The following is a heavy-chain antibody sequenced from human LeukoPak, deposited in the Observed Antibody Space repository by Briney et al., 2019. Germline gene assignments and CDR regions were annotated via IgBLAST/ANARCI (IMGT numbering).Heavy chain of an antibody. D-gene: IGHD3-9*01. Sequence: ASVKVSCKASGYTFTGYYMHWVRQAPGQGLEWMGWINPNSGGTNYAQKFQGRVTMTRDTSISTAYMELSRLRSDDTAVYYCARGSRYFDWLSPYYYYGMDVWGQGTTVTVSS. J-gene: IGHJ6*02. CDR2: INPNSGGT. CDR1: GYTFTGYY. CDR3: ARGSRYFDWLSPYYYYGMDV. V-gene: IGHV1-2*02.